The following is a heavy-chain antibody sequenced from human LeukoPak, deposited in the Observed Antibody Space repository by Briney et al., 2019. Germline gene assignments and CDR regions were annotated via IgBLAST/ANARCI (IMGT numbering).Heavy chain of an antibody. CDR3: AKDRIAVAGTPSGHWFDP. CDR1: GFTFSSYA. D-gene: IGHD6-19*01. J-gene: IGHJ5*02. CDR2: ISGSGGST. V-gene: IGHV3-23*01. Sequence: GGSLRLSCAASGFTFSSYAMSWVRQAPGKGLEWVSAISGSGGSTYYADSVRGRFTISRDNSKNTLYLQMNSLRAEDTAVYYCAKDRIAVAGTPSGHWFDPWGQGTLVTVSS.